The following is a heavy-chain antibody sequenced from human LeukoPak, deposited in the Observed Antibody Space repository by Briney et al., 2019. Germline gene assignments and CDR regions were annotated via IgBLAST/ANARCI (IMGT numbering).Heavy chain of an antibody. V-gene: IGHV3-53*01. J-gene: IGHJ4*02. Sequence: GGSLRLSCTASEFTVSRNYMLWVRQAPGKGLEWVSLIFSNGDTHYSDSVKGRFTISRDTSKNTVSLQMNSLRVEDTAMYYCTRDRMNYWGQGTLVTVSS. CDR2: IFSNGDT. CDR3: TRDRMNY. CDR1: EFTVSRNY.